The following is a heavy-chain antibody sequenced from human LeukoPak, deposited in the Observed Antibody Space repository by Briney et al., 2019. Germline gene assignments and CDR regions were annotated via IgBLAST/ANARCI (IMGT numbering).Heavy chain of an antibody. J-gene: IGHJ4*02. CDR3: AKRGQGFDY. D-gene: IGHD3-10*01. V-gene: IGHV3-9*01. Sequence: QTGGSLRLSCAASGFTFSNAWMSWVRQAPGKGLEWVSGISRNSDSIAYADSVRGRVTISRDNAKNSLYLQINSLRADDTAFYYCAKRGQGFDYWGQGTLVTVSS. CDR2: ISRNSDSI. CDR1: GFTFSNAW.